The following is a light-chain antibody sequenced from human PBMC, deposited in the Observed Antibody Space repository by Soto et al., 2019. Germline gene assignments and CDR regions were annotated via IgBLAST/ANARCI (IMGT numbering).Light chain of an antibody. V-gene: IGKV1-39*01. J-gene: IGKJ2*01. CDR2: GAS. CDR1: QSITIY. CDR3: QQSYRSPYT. Sequence: IQMPQSPSSLSASVGDSVTVTCRASQSITIYLNWYQQKPGKAPTLLIYGASSLQSGVPSGFTGGRYRTGLTLTISSLQPEDFVTYSRQQSYRSPYTFGQGTKLEIK.